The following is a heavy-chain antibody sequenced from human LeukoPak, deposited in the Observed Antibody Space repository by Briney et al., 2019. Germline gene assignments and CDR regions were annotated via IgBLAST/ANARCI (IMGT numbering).Heavy chain of an antibody. CDR1: GGSIGTYNYY. CDR2: IYFDGST. CDR3: ARGDSGNSDDSLDI. V-gene: IGHV4-39*07. D-gene: IGHD4-23*01. Sequence: SETLSLTCTISGGSIGTYNYYWGWIRQPPGKGLEWIGSIYFDGSTYYNPSLKSRVTISLHTSNNQFSLKLRSVTTADTAVYYCARGDSGNSDDSLDIWGQGTMVTVSS. J-gene: IGHJ3*02.